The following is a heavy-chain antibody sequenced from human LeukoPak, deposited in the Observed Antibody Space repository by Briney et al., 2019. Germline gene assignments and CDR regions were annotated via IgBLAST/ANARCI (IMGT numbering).Heavy chain of an antibody. J-gene: IGHJ6*03. CDR3: ASSSSWSYYYYYMDV. Sequence: GGSLRLSCAASGFTVSSNYMSWVRQAPGKGLEWVSVIYSGGSTYYADSVKGRFTISRDNSKNTLYLQMNSLRAEDTAVYYCASSSSWSYYYYYMDVWGRGTTVTVSS. CDR2: IYSGGST. V-gene: IGHV3-66*02. CDR1: GFTVSSNY. D-gene: IGHD6-13*01.